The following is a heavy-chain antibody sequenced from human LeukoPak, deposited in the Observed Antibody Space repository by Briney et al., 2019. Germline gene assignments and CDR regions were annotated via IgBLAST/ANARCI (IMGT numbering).Heavy chain of an antibody. J-gene: IGHJ5*02. CDR2: IYSGGRT. V-gene: IGHV4-30-4*08. D-gene: IGHD6-19*01. CDR3: VKAPTVAGSYGWFDP. CDR1: GGSITSGNNY. Sequence: SETLSLTCTVSGGSITSGNNYWNWIRQSPGKGLEWIGFIYSGGRTNYNPFLGSRVVISADTSKNQISLRVDSMTAADTAVYYCVKAPTVAGSYGWFDPWGQGTLVTVSS.